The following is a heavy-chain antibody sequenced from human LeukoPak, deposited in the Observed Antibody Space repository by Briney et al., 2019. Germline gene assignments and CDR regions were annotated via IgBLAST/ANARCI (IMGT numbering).Heavy chain of an antibody. D-gene: IGHD2/OR15-2a*01. Sequence: SETPSLTCAVSGYSISSGYYWGWIRQPPGKGLEWIGRIYHSWSTYYNQSLKSRVTISVDTSKNQFSLKLSSVTAADTAVYYCARHEEYDDAFDIWGQGTMVTVSS. V-gene: IGHV4-38-2*01. CDR1: GYSISSGYY. CDR3: ARHEEYDDAFDI. J-gene: IGHJ3*02. CDR2: IYHSWST.